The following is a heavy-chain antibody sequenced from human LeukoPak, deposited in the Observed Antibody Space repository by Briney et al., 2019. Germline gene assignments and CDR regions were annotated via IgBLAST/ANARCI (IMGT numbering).Heavy chain of an antibody. CDR2: IYWDDDK. D-gene: IGHD4-17*01. V-gene: IGHV2-5*02. Sequence: ESGPTLVNPTQTLTLTCTFSGFSLSTNGVAVGWIRQHPGKALEWLALIYWDDDKRYSPSLKSRLTITKDTSKNQVVLTLTNMDPVDTATYYCGHRPTATSGPSFDYWGQGTLVTVSS. J-gene: IGHJ4*02. CDR3: GHRPTATSGPSFDY. CDR1: GFSLSTNGVA.